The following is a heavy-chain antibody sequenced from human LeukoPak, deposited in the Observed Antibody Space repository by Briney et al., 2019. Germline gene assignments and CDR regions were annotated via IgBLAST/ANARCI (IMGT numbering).Heavy chain of an antibody. V-gene: IGHV1-69*04. CDR3: ARDRIGSDTNWFDP. Sequence: GSSVKFSCKASGGTFSSYTISWVRQAPGQGLEWMGRIIPILGIANYAQKFQGRVTITADKSTSTAYMELSSLRSEDTAVYYSARDRIGSDTNWFDPWGQGTLVTVSS. D-gene: IGHD2-15*01. J-gene: IGHJ5*02. CDR1: GGTFSSYT. CDR2: IIPILGIA.